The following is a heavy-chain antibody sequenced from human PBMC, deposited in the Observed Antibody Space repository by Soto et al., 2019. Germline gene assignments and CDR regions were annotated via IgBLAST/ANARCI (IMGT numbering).Heavy chain of an antibody. Sequence: GGSLRLSCTASGFTFGDYAMSWFRQAPGKGLEWVGFIRSKAYGGTTEYAASVKGRFTISRDDSKSIAYLQMNSLKTEDTAVYYCTSGNYDYIWGSYDFDYWGQGTLVTVSS. CDR3: TSGNYDYIWGSYDFDY. V-gene: IGHV3-49*03. J-gene: IGHJ4*02. CDR1: GFTFGDYA. D-gene: IGHD3-16*01. CDR2: IRSKAYGGTT.